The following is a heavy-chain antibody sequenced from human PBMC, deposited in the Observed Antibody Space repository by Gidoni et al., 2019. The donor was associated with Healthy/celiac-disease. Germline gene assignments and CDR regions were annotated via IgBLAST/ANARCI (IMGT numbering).Heavy chain of an antibody. Sequence: EVQLVESGGGLVQPGGSLRLSCAASGFTFSRYSMNWVRQAPGKGLEWVSYISSSSSTIYYADSVKGRFTISRDNAKNSLYLQMNSLRDEDTAVYYCARDDYYYDSSGRFGAFDIWGQGTMVTVSS. J-gene: IGHJ3*02. CDR2: ISSSSSTI. CDR1: GFTFSRYS. D-gene: IGHD3-22*01. CDR3: ARDDYYYDSSGRFGAFDI. V-gene: IGHV3-48*02.